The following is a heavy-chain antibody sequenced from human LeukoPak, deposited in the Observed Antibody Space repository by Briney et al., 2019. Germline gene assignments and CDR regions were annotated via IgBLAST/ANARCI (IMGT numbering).Heavy chain of an antibody. V-gene: IGHV1-69*06. Sequence: SVKVSCKASGYTFTSYYMHWVRQAPGQGLEWMGGIIPIFGTANYAQKFQGRVTISADKSTSTAYMELSSLRSEDTAVYYCARWWDYYGSGSYYNGMDVWGQGTTVTVSS. J-gene: IGHJ6*02. CDR2: IIPIFGTA. CDR3: ARWWDYYGSGSYYNGMDV. CDR1: GYTFTSYY. D-gene: IGHD3-10*01.